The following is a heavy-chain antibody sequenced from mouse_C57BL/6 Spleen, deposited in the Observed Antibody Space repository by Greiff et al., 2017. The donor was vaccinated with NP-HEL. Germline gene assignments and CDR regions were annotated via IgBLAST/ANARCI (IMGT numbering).Heavy chain of an antibody. V-gene: IGHV1-4*01. CDR3: ARNYLYAMDY. CDR2: INPSSGYT. J-gene: IGHJ4*01. Sequence: VKLVESGAELARPGASVKMSCKASGYTFTSYTMHWVKQRPGQGLEWIGYINPSSGYTKYNQKFKDKATLTADKSSSTAYMQLSSLTSEDSAVYYCARNYLYAMDYWGQGTSVTVSS. D-gene: IGHD5-5*01. CDR1: GYTFTSYT.